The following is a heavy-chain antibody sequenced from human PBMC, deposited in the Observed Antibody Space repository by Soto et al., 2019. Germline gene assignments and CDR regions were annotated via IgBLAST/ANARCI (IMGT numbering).Heavy chain of an antibody. D-gene: IGHD4-17*01. V-gene: IGHV4-31*03. CDR1: GGSISSGGYY. CDR2: IYYSGST. J-gene: IGHJ4*02. CDR3: ARGKSNRYGDYAGFDY. Sequence: SETLSLTCTVSGGSISSGGYYWSWIRQHPGKGLEWIGYIYYSGSTYYNPSLKSRVTISVDTSKNQFSLKLSSVTAADTAVYYCARGKSNRYGDYAGFDYWGQGTLVTVSS.